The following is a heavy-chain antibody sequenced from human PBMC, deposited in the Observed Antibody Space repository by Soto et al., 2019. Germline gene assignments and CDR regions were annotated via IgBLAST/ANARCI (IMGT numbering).Heavy chain of an antibody. J-gene: IGHJ4*02. D-gene: IGHD2-15*01. CDR1: GYTFTSYD. CDR2: MNPNSGNT. Sequence: QVQLVQSGAEVKKPGASVKVSCKASGYTFTSYDINWVRQATGQGLEWMGWMNPNSGNTGYAQKFQGRVTMTRNTSISTAYMELSSLRSEDTAVYYCARPRRRFCSGGSCYWEVGYWGQGTLVTVSS. CDR3: ARPRRRFCSGGSCYWEVGY. V-gene: IGHV1-8*01.